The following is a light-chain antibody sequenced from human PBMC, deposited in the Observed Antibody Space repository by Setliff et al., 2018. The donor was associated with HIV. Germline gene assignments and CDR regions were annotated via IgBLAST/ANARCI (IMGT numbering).Light chain of an antibody. CDR2: NVN. CDR1: SNDVGGHNL. Sequence: QSALTQVAPVSGSLGQSITISCTGTSNDVGGHNLVSWFRVDPGKAPKLIIFNVNLWASGVSHRFSASKSGNTASLTISGLQSEDEADYYCSSYTTSSTVLFGGGTKVTVL. J-gene: IGLJ3*02. V-gene: IGLV2-14*03. CDR3: SSYTTSSTVL.